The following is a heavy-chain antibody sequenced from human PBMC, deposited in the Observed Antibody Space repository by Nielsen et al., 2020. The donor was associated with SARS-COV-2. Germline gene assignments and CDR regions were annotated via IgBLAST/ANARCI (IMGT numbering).Heavy chain of an antibody. V-gene: IGHV4-59*03. J-gene: IGHJ4*02. Sequence: SETLSLTCSISGGSMNFFYWSWIRQAPGKGLEWIAYNYNSAKTMYNSSLKSRVTMSVDTSKNQLSLRLTSVTAADTAVYYCARSFYYGPGTLRQFESWGQGTLVTVSS. CDR1: GGSMNFFY. D-gene: IGHD3-10*01. CDR2: NYNSAKT. CDR3: ARSFYYGPGTLRQFES.